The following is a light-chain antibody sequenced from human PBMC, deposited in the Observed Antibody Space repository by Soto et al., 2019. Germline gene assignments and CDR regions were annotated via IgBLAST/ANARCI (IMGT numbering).Light chain of an antibody. CDR1: QSLSSIY. Sequence: ASQSLSSIYLAWYQQKPGQAPRLXIYRTSSRATGIPDRFSGSESETDFTLTISRLEPDDSAVYYCQQYGSSPRTFGPGTKVDI. CDR2: RTS. CDR3: QQYGSSPRT. V-gene: IGKV3-20*01. J-gene: IGKJ1*01.